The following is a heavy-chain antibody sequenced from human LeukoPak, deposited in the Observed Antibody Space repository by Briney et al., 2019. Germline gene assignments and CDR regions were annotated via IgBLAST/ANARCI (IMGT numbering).Heavy chain of an antibody. CDR3: ARADPNASGYFYRFNWFDP. CDR1: GVSISSYY. V-gene: IGHV4-59*01. J-gene: IGHJ5*02. D-gene: IGHD3-10*01. Sequence: SETLSLTCTVSGVSISSYYWNWVRQPPGKGLEWIWNIYSSGSTDYNPSLKSPVTISLDTSTFQFSLRLNSVTAADTAVYYCARADPNASGYFYRFNWFDPWGQGTLVTVSS. CDR2: IYSSGST.